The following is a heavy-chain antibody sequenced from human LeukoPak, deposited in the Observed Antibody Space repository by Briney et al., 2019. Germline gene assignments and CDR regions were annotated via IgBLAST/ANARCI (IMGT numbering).Heavy chain of an antibody. J-gene: IGHJ6*02. V-gene: IGHV4-34*01. D-gene: IGHD1-26*01. CDR1: GGSFCGYY. Sequence: SETLSLTGGVSGGSFCGYYWNWLRQGPGQGLEGIGEINHNGSTSSNPSLKSRVTISVDTSRSRFSLKLNSATAADTAVYYCARGFLGLNGGVWGQGTTVTVSS. CDR3: ARGFLGLNGGV. CDR2: INHNGST.